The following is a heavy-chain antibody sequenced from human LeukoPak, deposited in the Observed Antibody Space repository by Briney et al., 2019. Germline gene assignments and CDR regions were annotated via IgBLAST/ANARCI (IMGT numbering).Heavy chain of an antibody. D-gene: IGHD3-22*01. CDR3: ARPYYDSSAPPYDY. CDR1: GYTFTSYG. CDR2: ISAYNGNT. V-gene: IGHV1-18*01. J-gene: IGHJ4*02. Sequence: ASVKFSCKASGYTFTSYGISWVRQAPGQGLEWMGWISAYNGNTNYAQKLQGRVTMTTDTSTSTAYMELRSLRSDDTAVYYCARPYYDSSAPPYDYWGQGTLVTVSS.